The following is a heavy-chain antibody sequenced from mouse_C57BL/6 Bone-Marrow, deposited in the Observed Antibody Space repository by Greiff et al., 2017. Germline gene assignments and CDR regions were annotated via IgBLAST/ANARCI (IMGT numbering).Heavy chain of an antibody. CDR2: ISSGSSTI. D-gene: IGHD1-1*01. J-gene: IGHJ4*01. Sequence: EVKLVESGGGLVKPGGSLKLSCAASGFTFSDYGMHWVRQAPEKGLEWVAYISSGSSTIYYADTVKGRFTISRDNAKNTLFLQMTSLRSEDTAMYYCASGGYYGSTYYAMDYWGQGTSVTVSS. CDR3: ASGGYYGSTYYAMDY. V-gene: IGHV5-17*01. CDR1: GFTFSDYG.